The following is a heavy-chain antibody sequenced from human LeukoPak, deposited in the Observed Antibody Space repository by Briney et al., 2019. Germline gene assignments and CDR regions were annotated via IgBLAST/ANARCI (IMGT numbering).Heavy chain of an antibody. CDR1: GISFSSYG. CDR2: LSSTGTT. J-gene: IGHJ4*02. Sequence: GGSLRLSCAASGISFSSYGMSWVRQAPGKGLEWVSTLSSTGTTFYAGSEEGRFTISRANSENTLYLQMDSLRAADTALYYCARVGYSSSWFFFNFWGQGTLVTVSS. CDR3: ARVGYSSSWFFFNF. D-gene: IGHD6-13*01. V-gene: IGHV3-23*05.